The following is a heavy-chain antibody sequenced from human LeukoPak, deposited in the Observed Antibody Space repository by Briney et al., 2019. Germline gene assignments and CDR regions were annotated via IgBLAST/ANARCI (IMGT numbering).Heavy chain of an antibody. J-gene: IGHJ5*02. D-gene: IGHD6-13*01. V-gene: IGHV1-8*01. CDR1: GYTFTSYD. CDR3: ARGLGRGYMVWFDP. Sequence: GASVKVSCKASGYTFTSYDINWVRQATGQGLEWMGWMNPNSGNTGYAQKFQGRVTMTRNTSISTAYMELSGLRSEDTAVYYCARGLGRGYMVWFDPWGQGTLVTVSS. CDR2: MNPNSGNT.